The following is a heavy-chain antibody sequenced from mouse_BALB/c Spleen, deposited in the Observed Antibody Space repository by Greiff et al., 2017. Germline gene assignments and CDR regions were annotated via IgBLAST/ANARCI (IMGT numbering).Heavy chain of an antibody. CDR2: IFPGTGTT. CDR1: GYTFTSYW. CDR3: ARSMITTPYAMDY. J-gene: IGHJ4*01. V-gene: IGHV1S132*01. Sequence: QVQLKQSGAELVKPGASVKLSCKTSGYTFTSYWIQWVKQRPGQGLGWIGEIFPGTGTTYYNEKFKGKATLTIDTSSSTAYMQLSSLTSEDSAVYFCARSMITTPYAMDYWGQGTSVTVSS. D-gene: IGHD2-4*01.